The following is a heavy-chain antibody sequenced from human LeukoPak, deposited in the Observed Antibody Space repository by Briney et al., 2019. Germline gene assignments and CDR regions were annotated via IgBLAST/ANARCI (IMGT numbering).Heavy chain of an antibody. CDR2: INHSGST. V-gene: IGHV4-34*01. CDR1: GGSFSNYY. Sequence: SETLSLTCAVYGGSFSNYYWSWIRQPPGKGLEWIGEINHSGSTNYNPSLKSRVTISIDTPKNQFSLKLTSVTAADTAVYYCASLLGYCPNRVCRPPFDPWRQGTLVAVSP. CDR3: ASLLGYCPNRVCRPPFDP. D-gene: IGHD2-8*01. J-gene: IGHJ5*02.